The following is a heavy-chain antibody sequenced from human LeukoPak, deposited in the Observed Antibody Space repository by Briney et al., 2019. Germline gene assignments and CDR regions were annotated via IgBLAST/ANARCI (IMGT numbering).Heavy chain of an antibody. J-gene: IGHJ6*03. V-gene: IGHV3-7*01. CDR2: IKQDGSEK. D-gene: IGHD2-15*01. Sequence: GGSLRLSCAASGFTFSSYWMSWVRQAPGKGLEWVANIKQDGSEKYYVDSVKGRFTISRDNAKNSLYLQMNSLRAEDTAVYYCARDKGHCSGGSCSLYYCYYMDVWGKGTTVTVSS. CDR1: GFTFSSYW. CDR3: ARDKGHCSGGSCSLYYCYYMDV.